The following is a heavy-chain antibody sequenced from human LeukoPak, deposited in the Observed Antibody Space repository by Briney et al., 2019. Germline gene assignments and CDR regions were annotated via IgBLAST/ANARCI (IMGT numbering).Heavy chain of an antibody. CDR1: GFTFSSYS. D-gene: IGHD2-15*01. J-gene: IGHJ3*02. V-gene: IGHV3-73*01. Sequence: GGSLRLSCAASGFTFSSYSMNWVRQASGEGLEWVGRIRSKANSYATAYAASVKGRFTISRDDSKNTAYLQMNSLKTEDTAVYYCTRRDCSGGSCYSNAFDIWGQGTMVTVSS. CDR3: TRRDCSGGSCYSNAFDI. CDR2: IRSKANSYAT.